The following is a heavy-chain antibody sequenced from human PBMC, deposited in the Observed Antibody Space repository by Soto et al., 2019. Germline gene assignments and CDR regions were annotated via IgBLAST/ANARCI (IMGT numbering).Heavy chain of an antibody. CDR3: ARGRYYYGSGGDFDY. CDR2: ISAYNGNT. Sequence: ASVKVSCKASGYTFTSYGISWVRQAPGQGLEWMGWISAYNGNTNYAQKLQGRVTMTTDTSTSTAYMELRSLRSDDTAVYYCARGRYYYGSGGDFDYWGQGTLVTVSS. D-gene: IGHD3-10*01. J-gene: IGHJ4*02. V-gene: IGHV1-18*01. CDR1: GYTFTSYG.